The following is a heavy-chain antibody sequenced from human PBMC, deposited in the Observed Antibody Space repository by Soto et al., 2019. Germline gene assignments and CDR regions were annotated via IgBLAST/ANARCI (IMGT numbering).Heavy chain of an antibody. J-gene: IGHJ4*02. CDR2: MSYDGNNQ. CDR3: AKALGELSPESFDY. D-gene: IGHD3-16*02. Sequence: GGSLRLSCVASGFTFSTYAMHWVRQAPGKGLEWVVIMSYDGNNQYYAGSVKGRFTISRDNFKNTLYLQMNSLRAEDTAVYYCAKALGELSPESFDYWGQGILVTVSS. V-gene: IGHV3-30*18. CDR1: GFTFSTYA.